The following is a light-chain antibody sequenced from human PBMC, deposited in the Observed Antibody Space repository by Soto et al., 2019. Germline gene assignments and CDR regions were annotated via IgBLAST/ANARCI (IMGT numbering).Light chain of an antibody. CDR3: LQYDSYSWT. J-gene: IGKJ1*01. V-gene: IGKV1-5*01. CDR1: RSISDW. Sequence: DIQMTQSPSTLSTSVGARVTITCRASRSISDWLAWYQQKPGKAPNLLIFDASNLKSGVPSRFSGSGSGTEFTLTISSLQPDDVATYYCLQYDSYSWTFGQGTKVDIK. CDR2: DAS.